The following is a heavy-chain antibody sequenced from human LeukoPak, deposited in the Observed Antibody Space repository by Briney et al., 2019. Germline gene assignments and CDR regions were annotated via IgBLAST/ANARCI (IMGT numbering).Heavy chain of an antibody. CDR1: GFIFSDYY. J-gene: IGHJ4*02. D-gene: IGHD1-1*01. V-gene: IGHV3-11*06. CDR2: ISGSGTET. CDR3: TRGHTKIRH. Sequence: PGGSLRLSCAASGFIFSDYYMSWFRQAPGKGLEWISYISGSGTETNYADSVKGRFTVSRDNAKKSQYLQMSSLRVEDTAVYYCTRGHTKIRHWGQGTLVTVSS.